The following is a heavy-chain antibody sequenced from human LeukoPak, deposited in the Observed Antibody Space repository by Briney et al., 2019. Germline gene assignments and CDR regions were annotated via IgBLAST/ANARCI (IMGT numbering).Heavy chain of an antibody. CDR2: IHTSGST. CDR3: ARDRHGSGSYSDYYYYYMDV. V-gene: IGHV4-4*07. J-gene: IGHJ6*03. D-gene: IGHD3-10*01. Sequence: PSETLSLTCTVSGGSISSYYWNWIRQPAGKGLEWIGRIHTSGSTNYNPSLKSRVTISVDTSKNQFSLKLSSVTAADTAVYYCARDRHGSGSYSDYYYYYMDVWGKGTTVTISS. CDR1: GGSISSYY.